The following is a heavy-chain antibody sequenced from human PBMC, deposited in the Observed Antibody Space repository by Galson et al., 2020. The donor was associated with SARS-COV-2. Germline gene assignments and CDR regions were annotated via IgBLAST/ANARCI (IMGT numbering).Heavy chain of an antibody. V-gene: IGHV4-31*03. CDR1: GGSISSGGYY. D-gene: IGHD6-19*01. J-gene: IGHJ4*02. Sequence: ASETLSLTCTVSGGSISSGGYYWSWIRQHPGKGLEWIGYIYYSGSTYYNPSLKSRVTISVDTSKNQFCLKLSSVTAADTAVYYCARWAVAGYFDYWGQGTLVTVSS. CDR3: ARWAVAGYFDY. CDR2: IYYSGST.